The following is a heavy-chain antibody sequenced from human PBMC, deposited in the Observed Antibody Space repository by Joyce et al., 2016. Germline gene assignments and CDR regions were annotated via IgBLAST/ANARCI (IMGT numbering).Heavy chain of an antibody. J-gene: IGHJ4*02. CDR1: GGSVRRGGYY. CDR2: IYHSGSA. Sequence: QVQLQESGPGLVKPSQTLSLTCTVAGGSVRRGGYYWSWIRQHPGRGREWIGYIYHSGSADYAPSLESRVTMSVDTSRNQFSLNLTSVSVADTAVYYCARALGRGYYFDYWGQGTLITVSS. CDR3: ARALGRGYYFDY. D-gene: IGHD5-24*01. V-gene: IGHV4-31*03.